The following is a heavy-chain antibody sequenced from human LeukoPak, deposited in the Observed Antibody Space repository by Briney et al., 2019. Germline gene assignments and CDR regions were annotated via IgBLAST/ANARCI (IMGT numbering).Heavy chain of an antibody. CDR1: GYDFTNYW. J-gene: IGHJ4*02. CDR3: ARPSYSSSWLPFDY. V-gene: IGHV5-51*01. D-gene: IGHD6-13*01. CDR2: IYPGDSDT. Sequence: RGESLKISCKGSGYDFTNYWIGWVRQMPGKGLEWMGIIYPGDSDTRYSPSFQGQVTISADKSISTTYLQWSSLKASDTAMYYCARPSYSSSWLPFDYWGQGTLVTVSS.